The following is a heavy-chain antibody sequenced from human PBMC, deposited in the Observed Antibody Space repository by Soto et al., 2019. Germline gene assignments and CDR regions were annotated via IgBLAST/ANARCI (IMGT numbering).Heavy chain of an antibody. CDR3: AREVYDFWTNYYYGMDV. J-gene: IGHJ6*02. Sequence: SETLSLTCTVSGGSTSSYYWSWIRQPPGKGLEWIGYIYYSGSTNYNPSLKSRVTISVDTSKNQFSLKLSSVTAADTAVYYCAREVYDFWTNYYYGMDVWGQGTTVTVSS. CDR2: IYYSGST. D-gene: IGHD3-3*01. V-gene: IGHV4-59*01. CDR1: GGSTSSYY.